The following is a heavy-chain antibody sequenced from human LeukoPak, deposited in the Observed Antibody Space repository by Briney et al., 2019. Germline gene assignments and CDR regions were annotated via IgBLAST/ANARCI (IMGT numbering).Heavy chain of an antibody. V-gene: IGHV3-7*01. J-gene: IGHJ3*02. CDR3: ARDLPSSGYNHRDAFDI. Sequence: PGGSLRLSCLVSGFTFNKYWMSWVRQAPGKGLEWVGHAGQDGSATYCLDSVKGRFTISRDNGKNSLFPRMNSLRAEDTAVYYCARDLPSSGYNHRDAFDIWGQGTMVTVSS. D-gene: IGHD3-22*01. CDR1: GFTFNKYW. CDR2: AGQDGSAT.